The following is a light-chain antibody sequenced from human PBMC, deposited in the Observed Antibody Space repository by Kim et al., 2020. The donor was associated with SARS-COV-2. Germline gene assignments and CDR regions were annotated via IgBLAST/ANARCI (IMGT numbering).Light chain of an antibody. CDR2: DAS. J-gene: IGKJ2*01. Sequence: LSLSPGERATLACRASQSVSSDLAWYKQKPGQAPRLLIYDASNRATGIPARFSGSGSGTDFTLTISSLEPEDFAVYYCQQRSNWYTFGQGTKLEI. CDR3: QQRSNWYT. V-gene: IGKV3-11*01. CDR1: QSVSSD.